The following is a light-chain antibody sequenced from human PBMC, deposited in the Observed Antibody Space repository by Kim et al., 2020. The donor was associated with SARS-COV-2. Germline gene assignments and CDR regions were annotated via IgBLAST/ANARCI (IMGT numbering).Light chain of an antibody. J-gene: IGLJ1*01. V-gene: IGLV2-8*01. CDR2: EVS. Sequence: QSALTQPPSASGSPGQSVTISCTGTSSDVGGYNYVSWYQQHPGKAPKLMIYEVSKWPSGVPDRFSGSKSGNTASLTVSGLQAEDEADYYCSSYAGSAYVVGTGTKVTVL. CDR1: SSDVGGYNY. CDR3: SSYAGSAYV.